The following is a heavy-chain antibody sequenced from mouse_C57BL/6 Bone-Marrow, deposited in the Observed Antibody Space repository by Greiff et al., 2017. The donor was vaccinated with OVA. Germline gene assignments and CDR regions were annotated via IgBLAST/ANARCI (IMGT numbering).Heavy chain of an antibody. CDR2: IYPRSGNT. CDR1: GYTFTSYG. J-gene: IGHJ3*01. V-gene: IGHV1-81*01. D-gene: IGHD4-1*01. CDR3: AILNWAWFAY. Sequence: QVHVKQSGAELARPGASVKLSCKASGYTFTSYGISWVKQRTGQGLEWIGEIYPRSGNTYYNEKFKGKATLTADKSSSTAYMELRSLTSEDSAVYFCAILNWAWFAYWGQGTLVTVSA.